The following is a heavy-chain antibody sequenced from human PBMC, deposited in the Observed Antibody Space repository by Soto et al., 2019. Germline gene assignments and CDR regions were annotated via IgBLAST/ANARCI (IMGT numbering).Heavy chain of an antibody. D-gene: IGHD2-15*01. CDR2: ISGKNGNT. CDR3: ARVSSSIVVVPDYGMDV. Sequence: QVPLVQSGVEVKKPGASVKVSCKASGYTFSSHGISWVRQAPGQGLEWMGWISGKNGNTNYAQKLQGRVTLTTDTATLTAYMELRSLRSDDTAVYYCARVSSSIVVVPDYGMDVW. V-gene: IGHV1-18*04. J-gene: IGHJ6*01. CDR1: GYTFSSHG.